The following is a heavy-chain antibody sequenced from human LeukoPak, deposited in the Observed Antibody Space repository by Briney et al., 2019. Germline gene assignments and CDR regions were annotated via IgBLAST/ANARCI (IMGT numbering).Heavy chain of an antibody. V-gene: IGHV4-61*02. J-gene: IGHJ3*02. CDR2: VYTSGST. D-gene: IGHD6-19*01. CDR3: ARDQALGYGWPTVLAIDI. Sequence: PSETLSLTCTVSGGSISSGGYYWSWIRQPAGKGLEWIGRVYTSGSTNYNPSLKSRVTVSIDTSKNQFSLNLSSVTAADTAVYYCARDQALGYGWPTVLAIDIWGQGTMVTVSS. CDR1: GGSISSGGYY.